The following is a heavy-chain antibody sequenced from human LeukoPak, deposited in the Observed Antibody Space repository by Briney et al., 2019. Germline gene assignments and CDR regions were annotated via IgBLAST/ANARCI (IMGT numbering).Heavy chain of an antibody. D-gene: IGHD6-13*01. CDR3: ARGREQQHKLFDP. V-gene: IGHV4-34*01. CDR2: INHSGST. Sequence: SETLSLTCAVYGGSFSGYYWSWIRQPPGKGLEWIGEINHSGSTNYNPSLKSRVTISVDTSKNQFSLKLSSVTAAGTAVYYCARGREQQHKLFDPWGQGTLVTVSS. CDR1: GGSFSGYY. J-gene: IGHJ5*02.